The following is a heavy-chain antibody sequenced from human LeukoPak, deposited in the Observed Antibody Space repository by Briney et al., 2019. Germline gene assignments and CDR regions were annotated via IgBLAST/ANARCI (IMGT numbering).Heavy chain of an antibody. CDR1: GFTFSSYG. J-gene: IGHJ5*02. CDR3: ARDLGADYGDYVENWFDP. V-gene: IGHV3-30*03. Sequence: GGSLRLSCAASGFTFSSYGMHWVRQAPGKGLEWVAVISYDGSNKHYADSVKGRFTISRDNSKNTLYLQMNSLRAEDTAVYYCARDLGADYGDYVENWFDPWGQGTLVTVSS. D-gene: IGHD4-17*01. CDR2: ISYDGSNK.